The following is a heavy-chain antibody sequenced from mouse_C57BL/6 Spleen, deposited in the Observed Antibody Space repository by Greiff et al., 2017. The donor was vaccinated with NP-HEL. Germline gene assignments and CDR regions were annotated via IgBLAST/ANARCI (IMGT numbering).Heavy chain of an antibody. D-gene: IGHD4-1*01. CDR3: ARGWDEDFDY. CDR2: INPNNGGT. CDR1: GYTFTDYY. J-gene: IGHJ2*01. Sequence: VQLQQSGPELVKPGASVKISCKASGYTFTDYYMNWVKQSHGKSLEWIGDINPNNGGTSYNQKFKGKATLTVDKSSSTAYMELRSLTSEDSAVYYCARGWDEDFDYWGQGTTLTVSS. V-gene: IGHV1-26*01.